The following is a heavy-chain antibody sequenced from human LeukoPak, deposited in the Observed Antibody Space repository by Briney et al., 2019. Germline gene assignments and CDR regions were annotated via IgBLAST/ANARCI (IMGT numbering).Heavy chain of an antibody. J-gene: IGHJ4*02. CDR3: ARGSKIFGAVPDY. Sequence: SETLSLTCTVSGGSISSYYWSWIRQPPGKGLEWIGYIYYSGSTNYNPSLKSRVTISVDTSKNQFSLKLSSVTAADTAVYYCARGSKIFGAVPDYWGQGTLVTVSS. V-gene: IGHV4-59*01. D-gene: IGHD3-3*01. CDR2: IYYSGST. CDR1: GGSISSYY.